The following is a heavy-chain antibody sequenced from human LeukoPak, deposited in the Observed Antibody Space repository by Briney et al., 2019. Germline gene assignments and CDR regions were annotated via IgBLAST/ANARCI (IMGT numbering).Heavy chain of an antibody. V-gene: IGHV4-34*01. CDR2: IHPYGIF. J-gene: IGHJ4*02. CDR1: GGSCNDYY. Sequence: SETLSLTCAVYGGSCNDYYCSWIRQPPGKGLEWIGEIHPYGIFYYNSSLTSRVTISIDTSKSQFSLRLTSVTAADTAFYYCARGRDRSKAGDHWGQGSLVTVSS. CDR3: ARGRDRSKAGDH. D-gene: IGHD5-24*01.